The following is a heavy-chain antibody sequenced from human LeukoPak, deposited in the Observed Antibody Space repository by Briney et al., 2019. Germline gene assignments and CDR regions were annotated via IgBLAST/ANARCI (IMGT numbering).Heavy chain of an antibody. CDR3: ARRYGSEQDAFDI. J-gene: IGHJ3*02. CDR2: IYYSGST. V-gene: IGHV4-39*01. Sequence: SETLSLTCAVYGGSFSGYYWGWIRQPPGKGLEWIRSIYYSGSTYYNPSLKSRVTISVDTSKNQFSLKLSSVTAADTAVYYCARRYGSEQDAFDIWGQGTMVTVSS. CDR1: GGSFSGYY. D-gene: IGHD3-10*01.